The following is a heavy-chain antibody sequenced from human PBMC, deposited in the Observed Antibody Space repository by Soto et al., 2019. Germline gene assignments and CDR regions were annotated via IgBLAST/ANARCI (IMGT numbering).Heavy chain of an antibody. CDR3: ARSMNDHNHHHWGFDS. CDR1: GGSFNPYH. CDR2: IDHTGRT. J-gene: IGHJ5*01. Sequence: SETLSLTCAVYGGSFNPYHWSFIRQPPGKRLEWIGEIDHTGRTNYNPSVKGRVTMSVDTSKNQFSLNLRSVTATDTAVYFCARSMNDHNHHHWGFDSWGQGTLVTVSS. V-gene: IGHV4-34*01. D-gene: IGHD7-27*01.